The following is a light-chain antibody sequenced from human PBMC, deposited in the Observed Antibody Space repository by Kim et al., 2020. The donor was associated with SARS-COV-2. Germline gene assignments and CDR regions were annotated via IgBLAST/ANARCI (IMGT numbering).Light chain of an antibody. CDR1: QSVSNS. Sequence: VSPGERATLSCRTRQSVSNSLAWYQQKPGRAPRLLIYGASTRATGIPARFSGSGSRTEFTLTISSLQSEDFAVYYCQQYNNWPETFGQGTKVDIK. CDR3: QQYNNWPET. J-gene: IGKJ1*01. V-gene: IGKV3-15*01. CDR2: GAS.